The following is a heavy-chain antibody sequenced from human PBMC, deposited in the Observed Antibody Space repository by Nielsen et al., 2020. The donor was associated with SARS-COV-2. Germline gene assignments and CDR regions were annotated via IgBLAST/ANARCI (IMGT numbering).Heavy chain of an antibody. CDR3: ATPRHYYDYVWGVLDY. CDR1: GFTFSSYA. CDR2: ISGSGGSK. V-gene: IGHV3-23*01. Sequence: GGSLRLSCAASGFTFSSYAMSWVRQAPGKGLEWVSAISGSGGSKYYADSVKGRFTISRDNSKNTLYLQMNSLRAEDKAVYYCATPRHYYDYVWGVLDYWGQGTLVTVSS. J-gene: IGHJ4*02. D-gene: IGHD3-16*01.